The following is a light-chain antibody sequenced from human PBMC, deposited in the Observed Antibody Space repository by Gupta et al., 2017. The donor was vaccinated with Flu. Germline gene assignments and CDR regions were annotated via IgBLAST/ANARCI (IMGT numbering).Light chain of an antibody. V-gene: IGKV1-39*01. J-gene: IGKJ4*01. Sequence: DIQLTQSPSSLSASVGDRVTITCRASQSVSIYLNWYQHTPGKAPKPLIFGGSTLQSAVPSRFSGSGSGTEFTLTISKLQPEDFATYYCQQTHSTSRTFGGGTKVEIK. CDR3: QQTHSTSRT. CDR1: QSVSIY. CDR2: GGS.